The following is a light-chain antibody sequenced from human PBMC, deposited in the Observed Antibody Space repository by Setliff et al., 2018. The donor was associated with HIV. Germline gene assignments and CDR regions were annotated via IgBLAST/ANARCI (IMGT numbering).Light chain of an antibody. CDR3: QSYDSSLSGSGV. CDR1: SPNIGAGYD. CDR2: GNS. Sequence: QSVLTQPPSVSGAPGQRVTISCTGSSPNIGAGYDVHWYQQLPGTAPKLLIYGNSNRPSGVPDRFSGSKSGTSASLAITGLQAEDEADYYCQSYDSSLSGSGVFGTGTKGTV. J-gene: IGLJ1*01. V-gene: IGLV1-40*01.